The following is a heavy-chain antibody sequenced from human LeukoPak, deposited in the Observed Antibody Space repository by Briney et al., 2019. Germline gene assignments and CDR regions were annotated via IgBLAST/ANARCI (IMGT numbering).Heavy chain of an antibody. CDR2: MSDSGSTI. CDR1: GFTFSSYG. Sequence: QAGGSLRLSCAGSGFTFSSYGMNWVRQAPGKGLEWVSYMSDSGSTIYYADSVKGRFTISRDNAKSSLSLQMNSLSHEDTAVYFCARLHRGMDVWGQGTTVTVSS. CDR3: ARLHRGMDV. V-gene: IGHV3-48*02. J-gene: IGHJ6*02.